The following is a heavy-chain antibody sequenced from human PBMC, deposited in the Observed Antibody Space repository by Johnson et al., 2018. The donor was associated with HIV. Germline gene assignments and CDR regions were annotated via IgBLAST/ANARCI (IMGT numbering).Heavy chain of an antibody. CDR3: ARVRSGRENVFDI. J-gene: IGHJ3*02. V-gene: IGHV3-30*04. Sequence: QMQLVESGGGVVQPGRSLRLSCAASGFTFSSYAMHWVRQAPGKGLEWVAVISYDGRNKYYAVSVKGRFTISRDNSKSTLYLQMNSLRAEDTAVYYCARVRSGRENVFDIWGQGTMVTVSS. CDR2: ISYDGRNK. D-gene: IGHD1-26*01. CDR1: GFTFSSYA.